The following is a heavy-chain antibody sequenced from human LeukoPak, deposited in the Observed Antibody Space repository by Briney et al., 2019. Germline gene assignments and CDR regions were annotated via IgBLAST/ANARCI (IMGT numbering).Heavy chain of an antibody. D-gene: IGHD6-13*01. V-gene: IGHV3-21*04. J-gene: IGHJ6*03. CDR3: AREFRYSSSYKNWFYYYYMDV. Sequence: PGGSLRLSCAASGFTFSDYYMNWIRQAPGKGLEWVSSISSSSSYIYYADSVKGRFTISRDNAKNSLYLQMNSLRAEDTAVYYCAREFRYSSSYKNWFYYYYMDVWGKGTTVTISS. CDR1: GFTFSDYY. CDR2: ISSSSSYI.